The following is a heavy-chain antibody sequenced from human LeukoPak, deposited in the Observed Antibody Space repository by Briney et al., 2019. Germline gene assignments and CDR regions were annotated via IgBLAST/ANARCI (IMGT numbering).Heavy chain of an antibody. CDR1: GYTFTGYY. V-gene: IGHV1-2*02. Sequence: ASVKVSCKASGYTFTGYYMHWVRQAPGQGLEWMGWINPNSGGTNYAQKFQGRVTMTRDTSISTAYMELSRLRSDDTAVYYCARPLEEYYYDSSGYYYGNDAFDIWGQGTMVTVSS. CDR3: ARPLEEYYYDSSGYYYGNDAFDI. CDR2: INPNSGGT. D-gene: IGHD3-22*01. J-gene: IGHJ3*02.